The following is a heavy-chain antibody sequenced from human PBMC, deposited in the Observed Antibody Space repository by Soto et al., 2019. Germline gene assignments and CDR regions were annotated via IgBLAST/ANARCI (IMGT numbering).Heavy chain of an antibody. Sequence: QVQLVESGGGLVKPGGSLRLSCAASGFTFSDYYMSWIRQAPGKGLEWVAVIWYHGTTKNYADSVKGRFTISRDSSKNTVYLQMDSLKVEDTAVYYCARDVDRTSHLNWFDPWGQGVMVTVSS. D-gene: IGHD5-12*01. CDR3: ARDVDRTSHLNWFDP. CDR1: GFTFSDYY. V-gene: IGHV3-33*08. J-gene: IGHJ5*02. CDR2: IWYHGTTK.